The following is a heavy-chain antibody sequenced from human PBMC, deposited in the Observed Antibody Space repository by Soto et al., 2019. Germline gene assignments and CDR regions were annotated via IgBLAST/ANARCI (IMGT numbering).Heavy chain of an antibody. V-gene: IGHV1-2*04. CDR1: GYTFTGYY. CDR2: INPNSGGT. CDR3: ARDRSYGDYYYYGMHV. Sequence: ASVKVSCKASGYTFTGYYMHWVRQAPGQGLEWMGWINPNSGGTNYAQKFQGWVTMTRDTSISTAYMELSRLRSDDTAVYYCARDRSYGDYYYYGMHVSGPGTTLTVYS. J-gene: IGHJ6*02. D-gene: IGHD4-17*01.